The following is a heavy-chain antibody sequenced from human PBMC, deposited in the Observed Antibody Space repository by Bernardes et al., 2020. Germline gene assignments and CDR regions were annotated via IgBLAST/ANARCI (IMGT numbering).Heavy chain of an antibody. CDR1: GYSINSDYY. V-gene: IGHV4-38-2*02. J-gene: IGHJ4*02. CDR2: IYRTGSA. Sequence: TLSLTCTVSGYSINSDYYWGWIRQPPGRGLEWIGSIYRTGSAHYNPSLKSRVSVSMDTSNNQFSLNLNSVTATDTAVYYCARAISGVIYFDPWGQGILVTVSS. D-gene: IGHD2-8*01. CDR3: ARAISGVIYFDP.